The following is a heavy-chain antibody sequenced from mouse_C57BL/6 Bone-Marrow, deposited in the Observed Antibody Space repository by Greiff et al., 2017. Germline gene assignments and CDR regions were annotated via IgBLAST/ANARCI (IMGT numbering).Heavy chain of an antibody. J-gene: IGHJ4*01. CDR2: IRNKANGYTP. D-gene: IGHD2-1*01. V-gene: IGHV7-3*01. CDR1: GFTFTDYY. Sequence: EVKLVESGGGLVQPGGSLSLSCAASGFTFTDYYMSWVRQPPGKALEWLGFIRNKANGYTPEYSASVKGRFTISRDNSQSILYLQMNALRAEDSATYYWARYGYYGNYPPYAMDYWGQGTSVTVSS. CDR3: ARYGYYGNYPPYAMDY.